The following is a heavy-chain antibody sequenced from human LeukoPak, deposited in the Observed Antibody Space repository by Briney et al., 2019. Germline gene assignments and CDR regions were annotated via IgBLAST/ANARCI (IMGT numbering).Heavy chain of an antibody. V-gene: IGHV4-4*02. CDR2: ISHSGSP. CDR1: GGSISSGKW. Sequence: SGTLSLTCGVSGGSISSGKWWSWVRQPPGKGLEWIGEISHSGSPNYNPSLKSRLTISVDLPKNQFSLDLRSVTAADTAVYYCARDAAAGYSLACWGQGTLVTVSS. D-gene: IGHD6-13*01. CDR3: ARDAAAGYSLAC. J-gene: IGHJ4*02.